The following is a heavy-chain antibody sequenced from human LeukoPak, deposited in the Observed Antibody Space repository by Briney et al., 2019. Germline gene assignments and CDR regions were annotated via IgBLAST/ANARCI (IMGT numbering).Heavy chain of an antibody. CDR3: ARAWDSSGWYPWFDP. D-gene: IGHD6-19*01. Sequence: PGGSLRLSCAASGFTFSSYAMTWVRQAPGKGLEWVSTVSGGGGSTYYADSVKGRFTISRVNSKNTLYLQMNSLRAEDTAVYYCARAWDSSGWYPWFDPWGQGTLVTVSS. CDR2: VSGGGGST. V-gene: IGHV3-23*01. J-gene: IGHJ5*02. CDR1: GFTFSSYA.